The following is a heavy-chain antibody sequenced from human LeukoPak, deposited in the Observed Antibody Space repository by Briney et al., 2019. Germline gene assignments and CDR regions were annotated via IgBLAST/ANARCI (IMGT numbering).Heavy chain of an antibody. J-gene: IGHJ4*02. D-gene: IGHD5-18*01. CDR3: ATLGEQLWLLHRFDF. V-gene: IGHV4-39*01. CDR1: GGSISSSSYY. CDR2: ISYSGST. Sequence: PSETLSLTCTVSGGSISSSSYYWGWIRQPPGKGLEWIGSISYSGSTYYNPSLRSRVTISVDTSKNQFSLKLRSVIAADTAVYYCATLGEQLWLLHRFDFWGQGTLVTVSS.